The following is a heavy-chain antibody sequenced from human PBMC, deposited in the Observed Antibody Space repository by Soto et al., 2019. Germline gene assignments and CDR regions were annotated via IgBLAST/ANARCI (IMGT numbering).Heavy chain of an antibody. V-gene: IGHV3-23*01. CDR2: ISGSGGST. Sequence: PGGSLRLSCAASGFTFSSYAMSWVRQAPGKGLEWVSAISGSGGSTYYADSVKGRFTISRDNSKNTLYLQMNSLRAEDTAVYYCAKVGYDFWSGYPLGYYYMDVWGKGNTVTVSS. J-gene: IGHJ6*03. CDR3: AKVGYDFWSGYPLGYYYMDV. CDR1: GFTFSSYA. D-gene: IGHD3-3*01.